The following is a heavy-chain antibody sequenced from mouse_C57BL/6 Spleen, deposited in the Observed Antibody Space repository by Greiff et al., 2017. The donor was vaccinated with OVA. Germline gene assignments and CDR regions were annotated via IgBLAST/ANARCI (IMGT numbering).Heavy chain of an antibody. CDR1: GYTFTSYW. V-gene: IGHV1-64*01. D-gene: IGHD1-1*01. CDR2: IHPNSGST. J-gene: IGHJ4*01. Sequence: QVQLQQPGAELVKPGASVKLSCKASGYTFTSYWMHWVKQRPGQGLEWIGMIHPNSGSTNYNEKFKSKATLTVDKSSSTAYMQLSSLTSEDSAVYYGARFITTVGDAMGYWGQGTSVTVAS. CDR3: ARFITTVGDAMGY.